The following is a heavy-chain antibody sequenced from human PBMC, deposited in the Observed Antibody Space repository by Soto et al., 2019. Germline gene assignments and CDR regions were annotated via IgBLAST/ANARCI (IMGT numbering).Heavy chain of an antibody. CDR3: ARSYTVTTDY. D-gene: IGHD4-17*01. CDR2: INSDGSST. CDR1: GLTFSSYW. V-gene: IGHV3-74*01. Sequence: EVQLVESGGDLVQPGGSLRLSCAASGLTFSSYWLHWVRKAPGKGLVWVSRINSDGSSTNYADSVKGRFTISRDNAKNTLYLKMNSRRAEDTALYYCARSYTVTTDYWGQGTLVTVSS. J-gene: IGHJ4*02.